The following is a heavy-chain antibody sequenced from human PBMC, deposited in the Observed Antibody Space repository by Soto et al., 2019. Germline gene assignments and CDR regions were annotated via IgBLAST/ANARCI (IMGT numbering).Heavy chain of an antibody. D-gene: IGHD6-19*01. CDR2: ISYDGSNK. V-gene: IGHV3-30-3*01. CDR3: ARDTLYSSCWLQMQIDY. J-gene: IGHJ4*02. CDR1: GFTFSSYA. Sequence: QVQLVESGGGVVQPGRSLRLSCAASGFTFSSYAMHWVRQAPGKGLEWVAVISYDGSNKYYADSVEGRFTISRDNSKNTLYLQMNSLRAEDTAVYYCARDTLYSSCWLQMQIDYWGQGTLVTVSS.